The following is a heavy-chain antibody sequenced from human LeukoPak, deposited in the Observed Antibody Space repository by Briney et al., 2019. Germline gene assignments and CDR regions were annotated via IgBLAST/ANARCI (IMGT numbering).Heavy chain of an antibody. V-gene: IGHV4-31*03. Sequence: SQTLSLTCTVSGGSISSGGYYWSWIRQHPGKGLEWIGYIYYSGSTYYNPSLKSRVTISVDTSKNQFSLKLSSVTAADTAVYYCARDRRDRIDYWGQGILVTVFS. CDR1: GGSISSGGYY. CDR3: ARDRRDRIDY. CDR2: IYYSGST. J-gene: IGHJ4*02.